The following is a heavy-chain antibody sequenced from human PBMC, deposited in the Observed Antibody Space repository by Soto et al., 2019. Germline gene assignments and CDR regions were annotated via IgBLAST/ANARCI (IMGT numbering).Heavy chain of an antibody. D-gene: IGHD6-13*01. V-gene: IGHV3-30*18. J-gene: IGHJ6*02. Sequence: GGSLRLSCAASGVTFSSYGMHRVRQAPGKGLEWVAVISYDGSNKYYADSVKGRFTISRDNSKNTLYLQMNSLRAEDTAVYYCAKDLAYSSSWYDYYYYYYGMDVWGQGTTVTVSS. CDR3: AKDLAYSSSWYDYYYYYYGMDV. CDR2: ISYDGSNK. CDR1: GVTFSSYG.